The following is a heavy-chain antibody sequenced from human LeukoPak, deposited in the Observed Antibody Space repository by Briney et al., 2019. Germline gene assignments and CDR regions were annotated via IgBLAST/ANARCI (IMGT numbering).Heavy chain of an antibody. V-gene: IGHV5-51*01. CDR2: IYPADSDT. CDR1: GYSFASYW. J-gene: IGHJ4*02. CDR3: ARQDGYSLYHFDY. Sequence: GESLKISCKGSGYSFASYWIAWVRQMPGKGREWMGIIYPADSDTRYSPSFRGQVTISVDKSISTAYLQWSSLKASDTAMYYCARQDGYSLYHFDYWGQGTLVTVSS. D-gene: IGHD5-24*01.